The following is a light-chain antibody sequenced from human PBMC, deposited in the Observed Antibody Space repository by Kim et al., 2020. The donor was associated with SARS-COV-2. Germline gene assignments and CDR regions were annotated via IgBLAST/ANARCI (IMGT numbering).Light chain of an antibody. CDR3: QQYNSYSPLT. Sequence: DILMTQSPSTLSASVGDRVSITCRASQSIQKWLAWYQQKPGKAPKLIIYDASSLETGVPSRFSGSGSGTEFILTISSLQPDDFATYYCQQYNSYSPLTFGGGNKVDIK. J-gene: IGKJ4*01. V-gene: IGKV1-5*01. CDR1: QSIQKW. CDR2: DAS.